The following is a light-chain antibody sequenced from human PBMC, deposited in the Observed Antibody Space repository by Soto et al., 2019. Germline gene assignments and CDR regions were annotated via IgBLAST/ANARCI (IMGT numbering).Light chain of an antibody. CDR3: CSYIGSSSYV. J-gene: IGLJ1*01. CDR2: DVI. Sequence: QSVLTQPPSVSGSPGQSVTISCTGTSSDVGNYNRVSWYKQPPGAAPKLMIYDVIQRPSGVPDRFSGSKSGNTASLTISGLQAEYEADYYCCSYIGSSSYVFGTGTKVTVL. CDR1: SSDVGNYNR. V-gene: IGLV2-18*02.